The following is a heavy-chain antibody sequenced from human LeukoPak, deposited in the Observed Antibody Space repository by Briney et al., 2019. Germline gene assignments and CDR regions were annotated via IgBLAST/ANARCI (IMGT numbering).Heavy chain of an antibody. J-gene: IGHJ4*02. V-gene: IGHV1-69*13. Sequence: EASVKVSCKASGGTFSSYAISWVRQAPGQGLEWMGGIIPIFGTANYAQKFQGRVTITADESASTAYMELSSLRSEDTAVYYCARALYYYDSSGYSVLTHYFDYWGQGTLVTVSS. CDR2: IIPIFGTA. CDR1: GGTFSSYA. D-gene: IGHD3-22*01. CDR3: ARALYYYDSSGYSVLTHYFDY.